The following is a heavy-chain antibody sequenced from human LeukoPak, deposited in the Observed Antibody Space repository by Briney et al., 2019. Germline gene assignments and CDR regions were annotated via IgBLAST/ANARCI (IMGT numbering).Heavy chain of an antibody. D-gene: IGHD3-22*01. CDR3: AKYYYDSSGHKYFQH. Sequence: SETLSLTCAVYGGSFSAYYWSWIRQPPGKGLEWIGEINHSGSTNYNPSLKSRVTISVDTSKNQFSLKLSSVTAADTAVYYCAKYYYDSSGHKYFQHWGQGTLVTVSS. CDR1: GGSFSAYY. V-gene: IGHV4-34*01. J-gene: IGHJ1*01. CDR2: INHSGST.